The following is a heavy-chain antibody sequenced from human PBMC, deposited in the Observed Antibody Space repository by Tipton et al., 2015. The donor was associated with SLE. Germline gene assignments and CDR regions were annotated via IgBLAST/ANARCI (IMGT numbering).Heavy chain of an antibody. CDR3: ARDYYDSFGWFDP. CDR1: GFTVSSNY. V-gene: IGHV3-66*01. J-gene: IGHJ5*02. D-gene: IGHD3-22*01. Sequence: SLRLSCAASGFTVSSNYMSWVRQAPGKGLEWVSVIYSGGSTYYADSVKGRFTISRDNSKNTLYLQMNSLRAEGTAVYYCARDYYDSFGWFDPWGQGTLVTVSS. CDR2: IYSGGST.